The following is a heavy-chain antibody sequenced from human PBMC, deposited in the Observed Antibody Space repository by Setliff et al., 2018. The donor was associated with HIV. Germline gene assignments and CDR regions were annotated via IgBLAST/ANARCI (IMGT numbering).Heavy chain of an antibody. D-gene: IGHD3-22*01. Sequence: PSETLSLTCAVYSGSFSGYRWTWIRQPPGKGLEWIGEINHRGSTTYNPSLRSRVTISVDTSKNQFSLKLNSVTAADTAVYYCARGDYYGSTGYEGLDSWGRGTLVTV. CDR1: SGSFSGYR. J-gene: IGHJ4*02. CDR2: INHRGST. CDR3: ARGDYYGSTGYEGLDS. V-gene: IGHV4-34*01.